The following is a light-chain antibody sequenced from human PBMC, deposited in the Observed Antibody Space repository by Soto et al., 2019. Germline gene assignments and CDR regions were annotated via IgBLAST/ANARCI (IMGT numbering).Light chain of an antibody. Sequence: DIVRTQSPDSLAVSLGERATVNCKSRQTILYSSNNKNYLAWYQQKPGQPPKLLIYWASTRESGVPDRFSGSGSGTDFTLTISSLQAEDVAVYYCQQYYNTPWTFGQGTKVDI. J-gene: IGKJ1*01. CDR3: QQYYNTPWT. CDR1: QTILYSSNNKNY. V-gene: IGKV4-1*01. CDR2: WAS.